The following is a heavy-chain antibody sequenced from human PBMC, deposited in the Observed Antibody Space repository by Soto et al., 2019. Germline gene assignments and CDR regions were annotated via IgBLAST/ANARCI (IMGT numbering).Heavy chain of an antibody. Sequence: EVQLVESGGGLVQPGGSLRLSCAASGFTFSGHWMIWVRQAPGKGLEWVANITPDGRDKYYVGSVQGRFTISRDNAKNSLFLQMNSLRADDTAGYYCVREADWSFDYWCQGILVTVSS. J-gene: IGHJ4*02. CDR2: ITPDGRDK. CDR3: VREADWSFDY. CDR1: GFTFSGHW. D-gene: IGHD3-9*01. V-gene: IGHV3-7*01.